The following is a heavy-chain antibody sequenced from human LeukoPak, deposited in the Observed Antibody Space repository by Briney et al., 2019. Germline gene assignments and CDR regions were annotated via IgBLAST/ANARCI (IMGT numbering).Heavy chain of an antibody. D-gene: IGHD6-19*01. Sequence: GGSLRLSCAASGFTFSSYAMIWVRQAPGKGLEWVSLISANAAATFYADSVKGRFTISRDNSKNTVYLQMNSLRAEDTAVYYCAKGAVSRTRTTFFEYWGQGTLVTVSS. J-gene: IGHJ4*02. CDR1: GFTFSSYA. CDR2: ISANAAAT. CDR3: AKGAVSRTRTTFFEY. V-gene: IGHV3-23*01.